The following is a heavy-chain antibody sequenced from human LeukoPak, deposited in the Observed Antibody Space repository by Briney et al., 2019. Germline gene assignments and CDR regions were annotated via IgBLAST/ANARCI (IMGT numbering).Heavy chain of an antibody. CDR2: IYIGGST. J-gene: IGHJ6*01. D-gene: IGHD1-1*01. Sequence: GGSLRLSCAASGFTVSSNYMSWVRQAPGKGLEWVSIIYIGGSTYYAESVKGRFPISRDNSKNTLYLQMNSLRAEDTAVYYCARVGLREHYGMDVWGHGTTVTVSS. CDR1: GFTVSSNY. CDR3: ARVGLREHYGMDV. V-gene: IGHV3-66*01.